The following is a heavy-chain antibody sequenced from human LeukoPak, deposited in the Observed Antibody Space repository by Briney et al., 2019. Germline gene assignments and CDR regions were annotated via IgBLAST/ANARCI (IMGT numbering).Heavy chain of an antibody. CDR1: GFTFNSYA. D-gene: IGHD1-14*01. J-gene: IGHJ4*02. V-gene: IGHV3-23*01. CDR2: NSGSGVST. Sequence: PGGSLRLSCAASGFTFNSYAMSWVRQAPGKGPEWVSSNSGSGVSTSYADSVKGRFTISRDNSKNTLYLQMNSLRAEDTAVYYCAQSPSRTFDHWGQGTLVTVSS. CDR3: AQSPSRTFDH.